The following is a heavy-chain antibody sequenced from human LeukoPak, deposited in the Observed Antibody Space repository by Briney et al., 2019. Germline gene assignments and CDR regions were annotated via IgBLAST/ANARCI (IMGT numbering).Heavy chain of an antibody. CDR3: AKIVSCGGDCANFDY. D-gene: IGHD2-21*02. Sequence: PGGSLRLSCAASGFTFSSYAMSWVRQAPGKGLEWVSAISGSGGSTYYADSVKGRFTISRDNSKNTLSLQMNSLRAEDTAVYYCAKIVSCGGDCANFDYWGQGTLVTVSS. CDR2: ISGSGGST. CDR1: GFTFSSYA. V-gene: IGHV3-23*01. J-gene: IGHJ4*02.